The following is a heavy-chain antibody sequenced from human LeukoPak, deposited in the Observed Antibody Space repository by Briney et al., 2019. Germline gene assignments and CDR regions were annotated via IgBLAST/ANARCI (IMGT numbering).Heavy chain of an antibody. D-gene: IGHD2-15*01. J-gene: IGHJ6*02. Sequence: PGGSLRLSCAASGFTVSSNYMSWVRQAPGKGLEWVSVIYTVGSTYYADSVKGRFTISRDNSKNTLYLQMNSLRAEDTAVYYCARHLLPRGYGMDVWGQGTTVTVSS. CDR2: IYTVGST. V-gene: IGHV3-53*01. CDR1: GFTVSSNY. CDR3: ARHLLPRGYGMDV.